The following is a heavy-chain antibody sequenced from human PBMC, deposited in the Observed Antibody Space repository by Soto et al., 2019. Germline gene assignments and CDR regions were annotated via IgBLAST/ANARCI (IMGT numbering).Heavy chain of an antibody. D-gene: IGHD3-9*01. CDR2: IYPGDSDA. Sequence: GESLKISCKSSGYSFTDYWIGWVRQMPGKGLEWMGIIYPGDSDARYSPPFQGQVTISVDTSINTAFLRWNSLTASDTAMYYCARQADYNILTGYFYCFDYWGQGSLVTASS. CDR3: ARQADYNILTGYFYCFDY. V-gene: IGHV5-51*01. J-gene: IGHJ4*02. CDR1: GYSFTDYW.